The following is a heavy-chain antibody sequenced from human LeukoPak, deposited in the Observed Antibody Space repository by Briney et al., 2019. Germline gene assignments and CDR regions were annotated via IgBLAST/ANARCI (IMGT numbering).Heavy chain of an antibody. J-gene: IGHJ6*04. CDR2: INKDGGGI. CDR3: AGGSSMDV. Sequence: PGGSLRLSCAVSGFPFSNSWMYWVRQAPGKGLEGVANINKDGGGISYVDSVKGRFIISRDNARNSLYLQMNSLRVEDTAVYFRAGGSSMDVWGKGTAVTVSS. D-gene: IGHD1-26*01. CDR1: GFPFSNSW. V-gene: IGHV3-7*03.